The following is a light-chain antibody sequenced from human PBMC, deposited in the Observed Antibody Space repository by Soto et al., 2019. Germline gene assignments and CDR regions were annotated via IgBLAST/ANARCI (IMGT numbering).Light chain of an antibody. CDR2: GNS. J-gene: IGLJ3*02. Sequence: QSVLTQPPSVPGAPGQRVTISCTGSSSNIGAGYDVHWYQQLPGTAPKLLIYGNSNRPSGVPDRFSGSKSGTSASLAITGLQAEDEADYYCLSYDSSLSGWVFGGGTKLTVL. V-gene: IGLV1-40*01. CDR3: LSYDSSLSGWV. CDR1: SSNIGAGYD.